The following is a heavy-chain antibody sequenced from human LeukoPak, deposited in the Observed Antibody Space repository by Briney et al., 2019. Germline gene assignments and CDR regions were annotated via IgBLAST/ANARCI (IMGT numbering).Heavy chain of an antibody. Sequence: GAAVKVSCKASGYTFIRYYIHWVRQAPGQGLEWMGIVNPSGDSTNYAQKFQGRVTMTRDTSTSTVYMELSSLRSEDTAMYYCARDGGVAAAGPFDPWGQGTLVTVSS. D-gene: IGHD6-13*01. V-gene: IGHV1-46*01. CDR1: GYTFIRYY. CDR3: ARDGGVAAAGPFDP. J-gene: IGHJ5*02. CDR2: VNPSGDST.